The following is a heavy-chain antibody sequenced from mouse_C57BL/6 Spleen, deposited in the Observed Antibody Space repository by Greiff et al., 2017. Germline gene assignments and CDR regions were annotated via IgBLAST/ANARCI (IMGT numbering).Heavy chain of an antibody. Sequence: VHVKQSGAELVRPGASVKLSCTASGFNIKDDYMHWVKQRPEQGLEWIGWIDPENGDTEYASKFQGKATITADTSSNTAYLQLSSLTSEDTAVYYCTFWFAYWGQGTLVTVSA. CDR1: GFNIKDDY. CDR2: IDPENGDT. V-gene: IGHV14-4*01. J-gene: IGHJ3*01. CDR3: TFWFAY.